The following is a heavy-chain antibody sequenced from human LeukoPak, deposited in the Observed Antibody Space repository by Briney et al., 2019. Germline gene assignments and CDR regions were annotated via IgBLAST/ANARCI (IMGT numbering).Heavy chain of an antibody. CDR3: AREEWEAVFDP. D-gene: IGHD1-26*01. Sequence: PGGSLRLSCAASGFTFSSYSMNWVRQAPGKGLEWVSYISSSSSTIYYADSVKGRFTISRDNAKNSLYLQMNSLRAEDTAVYYCAREEWEAVFDPWGQGTLVTVSS. CDR2: ISSSSSTI. V-gene: IGHV3-48*01. J-gene: IGHJ5*02. CDR1: GFTFSSYS.